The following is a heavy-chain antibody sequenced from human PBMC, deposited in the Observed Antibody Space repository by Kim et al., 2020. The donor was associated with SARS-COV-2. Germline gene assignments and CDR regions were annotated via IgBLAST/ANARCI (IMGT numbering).Heavy chain of an antibody. CDR2: IIPIFGTA. Sequence: SVKVSCKASGGTFSSYAISWVRQAPGQGLEWMGGIIPIFGTANYAQKFQGRVTITADESTSTAYMELSSLRSEDTAVYYCARVLKYSSSPGDYWGQGTLVTVSS. D-gene: IGHD6-6*01. V-gene: IGHV1-69*13. J-gene: IGHJ4*02. CDR3: ARVLKYSSSPGDY. CDR1: GGTFSSYA.